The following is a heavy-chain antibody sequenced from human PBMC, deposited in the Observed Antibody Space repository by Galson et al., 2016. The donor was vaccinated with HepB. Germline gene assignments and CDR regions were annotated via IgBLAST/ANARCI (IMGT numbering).Heavy chain of an antibody. V-gene: IGHV3-7*05. CDR3: ARKKYISSSSGVDY. J-gene: IGHJ4*02. Sequence: CAASGFPFSDYWMAWVRQAPGKGLEWVASIKEDGSEEYYVDSVRGRFTISRDNAKKSLYLQMTSLRAEDAAIYYCARKKYISSSSGVDYWGQGTLVTVSS. CDR1: GFPFSDYW. D-gene: IGHD6-6*01. CDR2: IKEDGSEE.